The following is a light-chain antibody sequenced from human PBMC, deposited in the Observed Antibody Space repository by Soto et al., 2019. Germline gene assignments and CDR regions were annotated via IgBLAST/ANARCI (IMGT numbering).Light chain of an antibody. CDR1: QSVSSN. J-gene: IGKJ1*01. Sequence: EIVMTQSPATLSVSPGXRATLSCRASQSVSSNLAWYQQKPGQAPRLLIYGASTRATGIPARFSGSGSGKEFTLTISSLQSEEFAVYYCQQYNNWRQTFGQGTKV. CDR3: QQYNNWRQT. CDR2: GAS. V-gene: IGKV3-15*01.